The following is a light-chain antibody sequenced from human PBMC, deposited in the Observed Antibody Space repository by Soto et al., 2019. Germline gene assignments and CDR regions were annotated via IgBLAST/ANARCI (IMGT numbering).Light chain of an antibody. Sequence: EIVMTQSPATLPVSPGERATLSCRASQSVSSNLAWYQQKPGQAPRLLIYGASTRATGIPARFSGSGSETVFTLTISSLQSEDCAVYYCQQYNNWPPYTFGQGTKLEIK. CDR3: QQYNNWPPYT. V-gene: IGKV3-15*01. CDR2: GAS. CDR1: QSVSSN. J-gene: IGKJ2*01.